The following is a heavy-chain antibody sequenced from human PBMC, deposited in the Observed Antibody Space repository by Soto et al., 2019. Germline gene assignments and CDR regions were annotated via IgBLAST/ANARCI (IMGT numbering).Heavy chain of an antibody. CDR3: ARWTIDIVLVPAAPYYFDY. CDR2: IYHSGST. J-gene: IGHJ4*02. D-gene: IGHD2-2*01. V-gene: IGHV4-30-2*01. CDR1: GGSISSGGYS. Sequence: QLQLQESGSGLVKPSQTLSLTCAVSGGSISSGGYSWSWIRQPPGKGLEWIGYIYHSGSTYYNPSLKSRVTISVDRSKNQVSLKLSSVTAADTAVYYCARWTIDIVLVPAAPYYFDYWGQGTLVTVSS.